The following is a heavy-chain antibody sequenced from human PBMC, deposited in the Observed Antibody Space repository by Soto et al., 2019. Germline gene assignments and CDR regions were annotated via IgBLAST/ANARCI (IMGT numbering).Heavy chain of an antibody. CDR3: ARGDSSSWSPVNYYMDV. D-gene: IGHD6-13*01. V-gene: IGHV4-59*01. Sequence: LSLTCTVSGGSISSYYWSWIRQPPGKGLEWIGYIYYSGSTNYNPSLKSRVTISVDTSKNQFSLKLSSVTAADTAVYYCARGDSSSWSPVNYYMDVWGKGTTVTVSS. J-gene: IGHJ6*03. CDR2: IYYSGST. CDR1: GGSISSYY.